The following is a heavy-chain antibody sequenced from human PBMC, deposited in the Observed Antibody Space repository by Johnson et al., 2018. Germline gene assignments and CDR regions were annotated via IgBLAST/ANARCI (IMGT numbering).Heavy chain of an antibody. Sequence: EVQLVESGGGLVKPGGSLRLSCAASGFTFSKAWMNWVRQAPGKGLQWVGRIKSKTDGGTTDYAAPMKSRFTIARDDSKNTLFLQMNSLKIEDTAVYYCVREGWGYSFDSWGQGSLVTVSS. J-gene: IGHJ4*02. V-gene: IGHV3-15*07. CDR3: VREGWGYSFDS. CDR2: IKSKTDGGTT. D-gene: IGHD5-18*01. CDR1: GFTFSKAW.